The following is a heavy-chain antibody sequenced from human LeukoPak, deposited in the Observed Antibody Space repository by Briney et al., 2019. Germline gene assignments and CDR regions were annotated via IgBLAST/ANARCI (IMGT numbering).Heavy chain of an antibody. CDR2: IYAGDSYT. CDR3: AREMATKYYFDY. V-gene: IGHV5-51*01. D-gene: IGHD5-24*01. J-gene: IGHJ4*02. CDR1: GYSFTSYC. Sequence: AESLKISCKGSGYSFTSYCVVWLRQLPGKGLEWMGIIYAGDSYTTYRPSFQGQVTISADKSISTAYLQWSSLKASDTAMYYCAREMATKYYFDYWGQGTLVTVSS.